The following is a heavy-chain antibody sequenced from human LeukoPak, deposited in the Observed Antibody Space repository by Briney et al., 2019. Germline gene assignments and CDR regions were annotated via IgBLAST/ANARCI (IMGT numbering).Heavy chain of an antibody. J-gene: IGHJ3*02. CDR1: GFTFSSYE. CDR2: ISSSGSTI. CDR3: ARGDDAFDI. V-gene: IGHV3-48*03. Sequence: GGSLRLSCAASGFTFSSYEMNWVRQAPGKGLEWVSYISSSGSTIYYADFVKGRFTISRDNAKNSLYLQMNSLRAEDTAVYYCARGDDAFDIWGQGTMVTVSS.